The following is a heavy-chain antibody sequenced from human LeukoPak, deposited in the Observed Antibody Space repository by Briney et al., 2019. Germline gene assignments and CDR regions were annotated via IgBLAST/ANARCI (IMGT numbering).Heavy chain of an antibody. J-gene: IGHJ6*02. V-gene: IGHV4-59*01. CDR1: GGSISSYY. CDR3: ARGDFWSGYPGGFYYYYGMDV. D-gene: IGHD3-3*01. Sequence: SETLSLTCTVSGGSISSYYWSWIRQPPGKGLEWIGYIYYSGSTNYNPSLKSRVAISVDTSKNQFSLKLSSVTAADTAVYYCARGDFWSGYPGGFYYYYGMDVWGQGTTVTVSS. CDR2: IYYSGST.